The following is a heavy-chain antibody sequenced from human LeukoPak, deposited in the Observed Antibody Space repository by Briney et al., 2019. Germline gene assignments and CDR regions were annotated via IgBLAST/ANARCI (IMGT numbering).Heavy chain of an antibody. Sequence: GESLRLSCAASGFTFNNYAMYWVRQAPGKGLEWVAGIFGSGGSAHYADSVKGRFTIFRDNSKNTVYLQMNSLRAEDTAVYYCGKTTVGYSSGRYPGWPVDCWGQGTLVTVSS. CDR3: GKTTVGYSSGRYPGWPVDC. CDR2: IFGSGGSA. V-gene: IGHV3-23*01. D-gene: IGHD6-19*01. J-gene: IGHJ4*02. CDR1: GFTFNNYA.